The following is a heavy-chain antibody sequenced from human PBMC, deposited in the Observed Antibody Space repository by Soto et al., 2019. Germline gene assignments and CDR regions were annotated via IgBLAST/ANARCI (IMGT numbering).Heavy chain of an antibody. CDR2: INHSGNT. V-gene: IGHV4-34*01. Sequence: SETLSLTCAVYGASLSDNYYNWLRQPPGKGLEWMGEINHSGNTNYNPSLRSRVTISIDTSKNQLSLNLRSVSAADTAVYYCARGRGAFAAWGQGTPVTVPQ. J-gene: IGHJ5*02. CDR3: ARGRGAFAA. CDR1: GASLSDNY.